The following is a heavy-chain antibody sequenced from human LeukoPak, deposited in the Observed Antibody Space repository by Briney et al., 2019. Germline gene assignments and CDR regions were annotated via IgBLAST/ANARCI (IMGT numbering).Heavy chain of an antibody. D-gene: IGHD5-18*01. V-gene: IGHV3-30-3*01. Sequence: PGGSLRLSCAASGFTFSSYAMHWVRQAPGKGLEWVAVISYDGSNKYYADSAKGRFTISRDNSKNTLYLQMNSLRAEDTAVYYCARAPAAMVCFDYWGQGTLVTVSS. CDR2: ISYDGSNK. J-gene: IGHJ4*02. CDR1: GFTFSSYA. CDR3: ARAPAAMVCFDY.